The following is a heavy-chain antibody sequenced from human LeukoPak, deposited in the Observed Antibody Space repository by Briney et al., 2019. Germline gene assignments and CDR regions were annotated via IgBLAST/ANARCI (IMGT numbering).Heavy chain of an antibody. CDR3: ARERGGQAGSYFPS. J-gene: IGHJ4*02. D-gene: IGHD1-26*01. CDR2: MRPNSGKT. CDR1: GYPFINYD. Sequence: AASVKVSCKTSGYPFINYDINWVRHASGQGLEWMGWMRPNSGKTGYAQKFQGRITMTRNISISTAYMELSSLRFDDTAVYFCARERGGQAGSYFPSWGQGALVTVSS. V-gene: IGHV1-8*01.